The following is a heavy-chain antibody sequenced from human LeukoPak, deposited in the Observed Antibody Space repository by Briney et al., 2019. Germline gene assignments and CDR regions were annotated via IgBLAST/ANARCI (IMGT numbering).Heavy chain of an antibody. V-gene: IGHV4-39*07. CDR3: AREGGDYGGNSQFWYFDL. CDR2: IYYSGST. CDR1: GGSISSSSYY. D-gene: IGHD4-23*01. J-gene: IGHJ2*01. Sequence: SETLSLTCTVSGGSISSSSYYWGWIRQPPGEGLKWIGSIYYSGSTYYNPSLKSRVTILVDTSKNQFSLKLSSVTAADTAVYYCAREGGDYGGNSQFWYFDLWGRGTLVTVSS.